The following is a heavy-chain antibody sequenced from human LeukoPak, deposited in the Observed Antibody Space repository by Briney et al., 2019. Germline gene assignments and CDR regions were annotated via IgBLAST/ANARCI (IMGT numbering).Heavy chain of an antibody. V-gene: IGHV3-23*01. CDR1: GFTFSSYA. J-gene: IGHJ4*02. Sequence: QAGGSLRLSCAASGFTFSSYAMSWVRQAPGKGLEWVSAISGSGGSTYYADSVKGRFTISRDNSKNTLYLQMNSLRAEDTAVYYCAKDLYGWELLGTLDYWGQGTLVTVSS. D-gene: IGHD1-26*01. CDR2: ISGSGGST. CDR3: AKDLYGWELLGTLDY.